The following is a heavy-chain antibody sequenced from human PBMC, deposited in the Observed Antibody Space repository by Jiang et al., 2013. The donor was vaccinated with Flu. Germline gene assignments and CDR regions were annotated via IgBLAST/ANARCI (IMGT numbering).Heavy chain of an antibody. V-gene: IGHV3-11*06. D-gene: IGHD4-11*01. CDR1: GFTFSDYY. CDR3: ARGNRGTVTARYYYYMDV. J-gene: IGHJ6*03. Sequence: VQLVESGGGLVKPGGSLRLSCAASGFTFSDYYMSWIRQAPGKGLEWVSYISSSSSYTNYADSVKGRFTISRDNAKDTLYLQMNSLRAEDTAVYYCARGNRGTVTARYYYYMDVWGKGTTVTVSS. CDR2: ISSSSSYT.